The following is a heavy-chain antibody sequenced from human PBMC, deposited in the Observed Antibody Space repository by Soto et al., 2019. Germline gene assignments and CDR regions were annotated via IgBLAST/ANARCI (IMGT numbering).Heavy chain of an antibody. CDR2: ISGSGGNT. Sequence: GGSLRLSCAASGFTFSSYAMSWVRQAPGKGLEWVSAISGSGGNTYYADSVKGRFTISRDNSKNTLYLQMNSLRAEDTAVYYCAKPTDPDTAMVRPFDYWGQGTLVTVSS. V-gene: IGHV3-23*01. D-gene: IGHD5-18*01. J-gene: IGHJ4*02. CDR3: AKPTDPDTAMVRPFDY. CDR1: GFTFSSYA.